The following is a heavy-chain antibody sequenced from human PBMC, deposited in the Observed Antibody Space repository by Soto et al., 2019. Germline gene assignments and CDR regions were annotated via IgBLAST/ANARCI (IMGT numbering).Heavy chain of an antibody. CDR1: GFTFSNAW. J-gene: IGHJ6*02. Sequence: GGSLRLSCAASGFTFSNAWMSWVRQAPGKGLEWVGRIKSKTDGGTTYYAAPVKGRFTISRDDSKNTLYLQMNSLKTEDTAVYYCTTDYGSGSYYNFLYYYYGMDVWGQGTTVTVSS. D-gene: IGHD3-10*01. CDR2: IKSKTDGGTT. V-gene: IGHV3-15*01. CDR3: TTDYGSGSYYNFLYYYYGMDV.